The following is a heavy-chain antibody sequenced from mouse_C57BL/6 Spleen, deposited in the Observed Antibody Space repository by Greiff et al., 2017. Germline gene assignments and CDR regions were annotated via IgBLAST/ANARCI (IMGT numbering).Heavy chain of an antibody. J-gene: IGHJ3*01. CDR3: ARTLLYYGSMFAY. CDR1: GYTFTGYW. V-gene: IGHV1-9*01. D-gene: IGHD1-1*01. CDR2: ILPGSGST. Sequence: VKVVESGAELMKPGASVKLSCKATGYTFTGYWIEWVKQRPGHGLEWIGEILPGSGSTNYNEKFKGKATFTADTSSNTAYMQLSSLATEDSAIYYCARTLLYYGSMFAYWGQGTLVTVSA.